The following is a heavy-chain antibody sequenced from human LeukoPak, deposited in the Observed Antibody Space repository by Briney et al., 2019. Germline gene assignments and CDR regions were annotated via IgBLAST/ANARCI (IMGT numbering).Heavy chain of an antibody. D-gene: IGHD5-24*01. Sequence: GGSLRLSCAASGFTFSSYSMNWVRQAPGKGLEWVSSISSSSSYIYYADSVKGRFTISRDNAKNSLYLQMNSLRAGDTAVYYCARAHLRDGYNYDYFDYWGQGTLVTVSS. CDR1: GFTFSSYS. CDR3: ARAHLRDGYNYDYFDY. CDR2: ISSSSSYI. J-gene: IGHJ4*02. V-gene: IGHV3-21*01.